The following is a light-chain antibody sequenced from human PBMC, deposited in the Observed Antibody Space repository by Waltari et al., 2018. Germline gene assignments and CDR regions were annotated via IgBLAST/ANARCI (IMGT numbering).Light chain of an antibody. J-gene: IGKJ1*01. CDR2: DAS. V-gene: IGKV3-20*01. CDR1: QNFTRY. Sequence: EIVLTKSPGTLSLSPGERATPSCRASQNFTRYLAWYQHKPGQAPRLLIYDASTRAAGIADRFSGSGFGTDFTLTISRLEPEDSAVYYCQHYVRLPVTFGQGTKVEIK. CDR3: QHYVRLPVT.